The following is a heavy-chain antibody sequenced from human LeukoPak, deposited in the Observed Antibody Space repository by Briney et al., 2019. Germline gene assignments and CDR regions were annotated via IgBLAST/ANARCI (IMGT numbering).Heavy chain of an antibody. CDR1: GFTFSSDA. CDR2: ISYDGSNK. Sequence: PGRSLRLSCAASGFTFSSDAMHWVRQAPGKGLEWVAVISYDGSNKYYADSVKGRFTISRDNSKNTLYLQMNSLRAEDTAVYYCARESSMIVEKYYFDYWGQGTLVTVSS. J-gene: IGHJ4*02. D-gene: IGHD3-22*01. V-gene: IGHV3-30*04. CDR3: ARESSMIVEKYYFDY.